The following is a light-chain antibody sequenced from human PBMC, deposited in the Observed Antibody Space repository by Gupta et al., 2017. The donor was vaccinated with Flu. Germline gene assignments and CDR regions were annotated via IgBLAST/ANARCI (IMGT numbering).Light chain of an antibody. V-gene: IGLV6-57*01. CDR2: ENN. CDR3: HSYDTTNQV. Sequence: NFMLTQPHSVSESPRKTVTISCTRSSGSIASNYVQLYQQRPGSSPTTVIYENNQRPSGVPDRFSGSIDSSSNSASLTISGLQTEDEAEYYCHSYDTTNQVFGGGTKLTVL. J-gene: IGLJ3*02. CDR1: SGSIASNY.